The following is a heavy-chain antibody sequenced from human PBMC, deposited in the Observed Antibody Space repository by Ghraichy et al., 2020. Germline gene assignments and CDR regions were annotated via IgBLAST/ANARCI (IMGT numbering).Heavy chain of an antibody. Sequence: LSLTCAASGFTFDDHAMHWVRQTPGRGLEWVSHISWNSALIGDADFVRGRFTIPRDNAKGSLYLQMNSLRPEDTALYYCTKDKEDGLAARGFAYWGQATLITVSS. CDR2: ISWNSALI. V-gene: IGHV3-9*01. D-gene: IGHD5-24*01. CDR3: TKDKEDGLAARGFAY. J-gene: IGHJ4*02. CDR1: GFTFDDHA.